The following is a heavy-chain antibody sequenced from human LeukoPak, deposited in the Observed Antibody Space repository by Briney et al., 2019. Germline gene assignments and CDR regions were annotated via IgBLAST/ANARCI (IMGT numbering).Heavy chain of an antibody. CDR1: GFTFSSYS. V-gene: IGHV3-21*01. CDR2: ISSSSSYI. J-gene: IGHJ3*02. Sequence: GGSLRLSCAASGFTFSSYSMNWVRQAPGKGLEWVSSISSSSSYIYYADSVKGRFTISRDNANNSLYLQMNSLRAENTAVYYCARDSSREWLGNAFDIWGQGTMVTVSS. CDR3: ARDSSREWLGNAFDI. D-gene: IGHD3-3*01.